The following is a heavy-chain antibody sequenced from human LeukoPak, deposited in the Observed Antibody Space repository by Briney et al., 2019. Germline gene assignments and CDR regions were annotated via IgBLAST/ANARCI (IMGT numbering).Heavy chain of an antibody. V-gene: IGHV1-18*01. J-gene: IGHJ4*02. Sequence: GASVKVSCKASGYTFTSYGISWVRQAPGQGLEWMGWISAYNGNTNYAQKLQGRVTMTTDTSTSTAYMELRSLRSDDTAVYYCARIVAGTTSHYFDYWGQGTLVTVSS. CDR3: ARIVAGTTSHYFDY. D-gene: IGHD1-7*01. CDR1: GYTFTSYG. CDR2: ISAYNGNT.